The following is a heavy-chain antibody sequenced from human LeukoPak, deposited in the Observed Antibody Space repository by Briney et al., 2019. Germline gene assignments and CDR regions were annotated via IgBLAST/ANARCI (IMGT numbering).Heavy chain of an antibody. V-gene: IGHV4-39*01. CDR1: GASISSSDYY. J-gene: IGHJ5*02. CDR3: ARHGLYQLLWVRGGGQYNWFDP. CDR2: LYYSGST. D-gene: IGHD2-2*01. Sequence: NPSETLSLTCTVSGASISSSDYYWGWIRQPPGKGLEWIGSLYYSGSTYYNPSLKNRVTISVDTSKNQFSLKLSSVTAADTAVYYCARHGLYQLLWVRGGGQYNWFDPWGQVTLVTVSS.